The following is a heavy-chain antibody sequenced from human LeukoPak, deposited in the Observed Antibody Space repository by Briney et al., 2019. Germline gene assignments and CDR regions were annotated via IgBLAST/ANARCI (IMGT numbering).Heavy chain of an antibody. V-gene: IGHV3-30*18. J-gene: IGHJ4*02. Sequence: QSGGSLRLSCAASGFTFSRYGMHWVRQAPGKGLEWVAVISYDGSNKYYADSVKGRFTISRDNSKNTLYLQMNSLRAEDTAVYYCAKSLSGSQGVYWGQGTLVTVSS. D-gene: IGHD1-26*01. CDR1: GFTFSRYG. CDR3: AKSLSGSQGVY. CDR2: ISYDGSNK.